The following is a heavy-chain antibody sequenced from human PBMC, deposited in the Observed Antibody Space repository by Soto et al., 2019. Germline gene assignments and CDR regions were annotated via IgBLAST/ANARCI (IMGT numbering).Heavy chain of an antibody. J-gene: IGHJ4*02. CDR3: AIPYGSGRYFDY. V-gene: IGHV1-18*01. CDR2: ISAYNGNT. Sequence: ASVKVSCKASGYTFTSYGISWVRQTPGQGLEWMGWISAYNGNTNYAQKLQGRVTMTTDTSTSTAYMELRSLRSDDTAVYYCAIPYGSGRYFDYWGQGTLVTVSS. CDR1: GYTFTSYG. D-gene: IGHD3-10*01.